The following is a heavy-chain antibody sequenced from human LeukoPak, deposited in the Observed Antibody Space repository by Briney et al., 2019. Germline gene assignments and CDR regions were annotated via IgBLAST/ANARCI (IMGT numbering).Heavy chain of an antibody. CDR1: GGSISSYY. D-gene: IGHD4-11*01. J-gene: IGHJ4*02. CDR3: ARQVERPTNFDY. Sequence: PSETLSLTCTVSGGSISSYYWSWIRQPPGKGLEWIGYIYYSGSTNYNPSLKSRVTISVDTSKNQFSLKLSSVTAADTAVYYCARQVERPTNFDYWGQGTLVTVSS. V-gene: IGHV4-59*08. CDR2: IYYSGST.